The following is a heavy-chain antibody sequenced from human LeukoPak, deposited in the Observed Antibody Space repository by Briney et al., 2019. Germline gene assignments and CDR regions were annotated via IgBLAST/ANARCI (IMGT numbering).Heavy chain of an antibody. CDR2: IKGDGSET. CDR1: GFTFSSSA. J-gene: IGHJ4*02. CDR3: AVWYVDY. Sequence: GGSLRLSCAASGFTFSSSAMSWVRQAPGKGLEWVADIKGDGSETSYVDSVKGRFTISRDNAENSLYLQMNSLRAEDTALYYCAVWYVDYWGQGTLVTVSS. V-gene: IGHV3-7*01.